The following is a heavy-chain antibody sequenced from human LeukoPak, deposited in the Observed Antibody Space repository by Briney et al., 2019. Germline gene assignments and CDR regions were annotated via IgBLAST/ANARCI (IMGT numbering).Heavy chain of an antibody. Sequence: GGSLRLSCEAPGFNFGDYWMNWVRQAPGKGLEWVANIKVDGGVQNYVDSVKGRFSISRDNAKNSLYLQMNSLRAEDTAVYYCVRGGSAFDVWRQGTMVSVSS. CDR3: VRGGSAFDV. J-gene: IGHJ3*01. CDR1: GFNFGDYW. CDR2: IKVDGGVQ. V-gene: IGHV3-7*01.